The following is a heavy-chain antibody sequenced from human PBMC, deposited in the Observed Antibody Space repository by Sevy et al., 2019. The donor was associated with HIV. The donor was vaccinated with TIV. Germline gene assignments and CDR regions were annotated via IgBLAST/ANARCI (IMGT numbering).Heavy chain of an antibody. V-gene: IGHV4-38-2*01. CDR1: GYSISSGYY. CDR3: ARGDYYVTSGYTYYFDY. CDR2: IYHSGRT. J-gene: IGHJ4*02. Sequence: SETLSLTCAVSGYSISSGYYWGWIRQPPGKGLEWIGNIYHSGRTYNNPSLKSRVTMSVDTSKNQFSLKLSSVTAADTAVYYCARGDYYVTSGYTYYFDYWGQGTLVTASS. D-gene: IGHD3-22*01.